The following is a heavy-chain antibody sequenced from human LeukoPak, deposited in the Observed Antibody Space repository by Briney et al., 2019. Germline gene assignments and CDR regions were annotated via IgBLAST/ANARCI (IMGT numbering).Heavy chain of an antibody. D-gene: IGHD2-8*02. CDR1: GFTFSNYSIFA. Sequence: GGSLRLSCAASGFTFSNYSIFAMSWVRQAPGKGLEWVSAISGSGGSTYYADSVKGRFTISRDNSKNTLYLQMNSLRAEDTAVYYCAKTGEGYWVYYYYYYMDVWGKGTTVTVSS. CDR2: ISGSGGST. V-gene: IGHV3-23*01. CDR3: AKTGEGYWVYYYYYYMDV. J-gene: IGHJ6*03.